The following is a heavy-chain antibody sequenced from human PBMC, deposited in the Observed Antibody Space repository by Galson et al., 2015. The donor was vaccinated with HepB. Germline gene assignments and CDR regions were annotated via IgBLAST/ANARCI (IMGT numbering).Heavy chain of an antibody. CDR1: GFTFSHSW. Sequence: SLRLSCAASGFTFSHSWMTWVRQTPGKGLEWVANMNQDESEKNYVDPVKGRFTISRDNAKNSLYLQMNSLRSEDTAVYYCATPPDYYDSSGKGAFDIWGQGTMVTVSS. V-gene: IGHV3-7*03. J-gene: IGHJ3*02. CDR2: MNQDESEK. CDR3: ATPPDYYDSSGKGAFDI. D-gene: IGHD3-22*01.